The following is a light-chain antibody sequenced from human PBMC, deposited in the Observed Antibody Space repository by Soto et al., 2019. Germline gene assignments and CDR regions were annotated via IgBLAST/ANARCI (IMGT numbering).Light chain of an antibody. CDR1: QSVRSN. CDR3: QQYNNWPYT. V-gene: IGKV3-15*01. Sequence: EIMMTQSPATLSGSPGERATLSCRASQSVRSNLAWYQHKPGQAPRLLIYGASTRATGFPARFSGSGSGTEFTLTISSLQSEDFAVYYCQQYNNWPYTFGQGTKLEIK. CDR2: GAS. J-gene: IGKJ2*01.